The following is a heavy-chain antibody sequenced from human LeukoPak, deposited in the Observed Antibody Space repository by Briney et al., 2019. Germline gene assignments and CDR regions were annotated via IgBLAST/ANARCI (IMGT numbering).Heavy chain of an antibody. Sequence: SETLSLTCTVSGGSISSYYWSWIRQPPGKGLEWIGYIYTSGSTNYNPSLKSRVTISVDTSKKQFSLKLSSVTAADTAVYYCARHQGRDGYMPFGYWGQGTLVTVSS. CDR1: GGSISSYY. V-gene: IGHV4-4*09. J-gene: IGHJ4*02. D-gene: IGHD5-24*01. CDR3: ARHQGRDGYMPFGY. CDR2: IYTSGST.